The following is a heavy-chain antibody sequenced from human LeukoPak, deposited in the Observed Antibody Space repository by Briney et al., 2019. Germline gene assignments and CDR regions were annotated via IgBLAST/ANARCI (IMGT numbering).Heavy chain of an antibody. V-gene: IGHV4-31*03. CDR1: GGSISSGGYY. D-gene: IGHD3-3*01. Sequence: PSETLSLTCTVSGGSISSGGYYWSWIRQHPGKGLEWIGYIYYSGSTYYNPSLKSRVTISVDRSKNQFSLKLSSVTAADTAVYYCARAHYDFWSGYYYFDYWGQGTLVTVSS. CDR2: IYYSGST. J-gene: IGHJ4*02. CDR3: ARAHYDFWSGYYYFDY.